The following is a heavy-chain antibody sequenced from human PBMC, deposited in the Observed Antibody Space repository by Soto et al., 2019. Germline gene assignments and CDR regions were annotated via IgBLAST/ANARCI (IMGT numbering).Heavy chain of an antibody. CDR2: IYYGGGT. CDR1: GDPMSSGGYS. J-gene: IGHJ4*02. V-gene: IGHV4-30-2*01. D-gene: IGHD3-22*01. CDR3: ARDSRSGYYLEY. Sequence: QLQLQESGSGLVKPSQTLSLTCAVSGDPMSSGGYSWNWIRQPPGKGLEWIGNIYYGGGTDDNPSLKTRVTITMDRSNNQFSLNLRSVTAADTAVYYCARDSRSGYYLEYWGQGTLVTVSS.